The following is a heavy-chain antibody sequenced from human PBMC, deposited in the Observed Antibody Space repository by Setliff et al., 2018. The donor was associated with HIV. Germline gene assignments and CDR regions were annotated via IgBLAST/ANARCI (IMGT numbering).Heavy chain of an antibody. CDR2: IIPLLGIT. CDR3: ARDLKSQEGYCSGGSCNRGMSDY. J-gene: IGHJ4*02. CDR1: GGNFNSYT. D-gene: IGHD2-15*01. Sequence: SVKVSCKASGGNFNSYTISWVRQAPGQGLEWMGDIIPLLGITNYAQKFQGRLTMTRDTSTNTVYMELSSLRSEDTAVYYCARDLKSQEGYCSGGSCNRGMSDYWGQGTLVTVSS. V-gene: IGHV1-69*10.